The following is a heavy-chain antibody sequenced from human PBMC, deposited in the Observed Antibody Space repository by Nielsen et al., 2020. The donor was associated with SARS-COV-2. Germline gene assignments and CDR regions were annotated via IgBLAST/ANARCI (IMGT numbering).Heavy chain of an antibody. J-gene: IGHJ4*02. Sequence: GESLKISCAASGFTFSSYSMNWVRQAPGKGLEWVSSISSSSSYIYYADSVKGRFTISRDNAKNSLYLQMNSLRAEDTAVYYCARDLRRGDYWGQGTLVTVSS. CDR1: GFTFSSYS. CDR3: ARDLRRGDY. CDR2: ISSSSSYI. D-gene: IGHD1-26*01. V-gene: IGHV3-21*01.